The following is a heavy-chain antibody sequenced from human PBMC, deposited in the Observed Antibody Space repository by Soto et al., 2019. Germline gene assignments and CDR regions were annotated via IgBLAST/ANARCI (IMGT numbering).Heavy chain of an antibody. Sequence: HPGGSLRLSCAASGFTFSSYAMSWVRQAPGKGLEWVSAIGGSGGSTYYADSVKGRFTISRDNSKNTLYLQMNSLRAEDTAVYYCAWYSSSSGYWGQGTLVTVSS. D-gene: IGHD6-6*01. J-gene: IGHJ4*02. V-gene: IGHV3-23*01. CDR3: AWYSSSSGY. CDR2: IGGSGGST. CDR1: GFTFSSYA.